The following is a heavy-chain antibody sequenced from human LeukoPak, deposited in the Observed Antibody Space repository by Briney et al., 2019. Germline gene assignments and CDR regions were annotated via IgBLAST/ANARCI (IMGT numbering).Heavy chain of an antibody. D-gene: IGHD5-24*01. CDR1: GYTLTSYG. CDR3: ARDQYGDGYPSGYFDY. V-gene: IGHV1-18*01. CDR2: ISAYNGNT. Sequence: GASVKVSCKASGYTLTSYGISWVRQAPGQGLEWMGWISAYNGNTNYAQKLQGRVTMTTDTSTSTAYMELRSLRSDDTAVYYCARDQYGDGYPSGYFDYWGQGTLVTVSS. J-gene: IGHJ4*02.